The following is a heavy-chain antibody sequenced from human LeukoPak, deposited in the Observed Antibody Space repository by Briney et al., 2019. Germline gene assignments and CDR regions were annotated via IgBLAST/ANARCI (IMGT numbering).Heavy chain of an antibody. CDR1: GFTFSDYY. J-gene: IGHJ5*02. CDR3: AKESSSNWFDP. D-gene: IGHD6-13*01. V-gene: IGHV3-11*06. Sequence: GGSLRLSCAASGFTFSDYYMSWVRQAPGKGLEWVSYISSTSSYSNYADSVKGRFTISRDNAKNSLYLQMNSLRAEDTAVYYCAKESSSNWFDPWGQGTLVTVSS. CDR2: ISSTSSYS.